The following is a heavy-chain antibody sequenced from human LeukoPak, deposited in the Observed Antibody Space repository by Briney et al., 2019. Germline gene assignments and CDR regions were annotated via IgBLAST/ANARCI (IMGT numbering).Heavy chain of an antibody. CDR3: ARVSGQQLYFY. V-gene: IGHV4-30-4*08. D-gene: IGHD6-13*01. Sequence: SETLSLTCTVSGGSISSGDYYWSWIRQPPGKGLEWIGYICYSGSTYYNPSLKSRVTISVDTSKNQFSLKLSSVTAADTAVYYCARVSGQQLYFYWGQGTLVTVSS. CDR2: ICYSGST. J-gene: IGHJ4*02. CDR1: GGSISSGDYY.